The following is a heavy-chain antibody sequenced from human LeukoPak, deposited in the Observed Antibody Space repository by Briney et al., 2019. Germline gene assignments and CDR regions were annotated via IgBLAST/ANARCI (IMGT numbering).Heavy chain of an antibody. Sequence: SETLSLTCTVSGGSISSSSYYWGWIRQPPGKGLEWIGSIYYSGSTHYNPSLKGRVTISVDTSKNQFSLKLSSVTAADTAVYYCARATGSIAAATSYYFDYWGQGTLVTVSS. CDR1: GGSISSSSYY. V-gene: IGHV4-39*01. CDR2: IYYSGST. CDR3: ARATGSIAAATSYYFDY. D-gene: IGHD6-13*01. J-gene: IGHJ4*02.